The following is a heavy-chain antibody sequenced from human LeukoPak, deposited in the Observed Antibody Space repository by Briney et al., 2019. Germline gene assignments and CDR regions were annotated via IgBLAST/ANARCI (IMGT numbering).Heavy chain of an antibody. CDR3: VRDLKTAMDYFDY. V-gene: IGHV3-48*03. CDR1: GFTFSSYE. D-gene: IGHD2-2*01. Sequence: LSGGSLRLSCAASGFTFSSYEMTWVRQAPGKGLEWVSYISSSGRNIYYADSVKGRFTISRDNAKNSLYLQVNSLRAEDTAVYYCVRDLKTAMDYFDYWGQGALVTVSS. J-gene: IGHJ4*02. CDR2: ISSSGRNI.